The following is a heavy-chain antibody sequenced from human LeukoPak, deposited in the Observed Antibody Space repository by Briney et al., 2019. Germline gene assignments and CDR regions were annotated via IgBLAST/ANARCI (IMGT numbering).Heavy chain of an antibody. CDR3: ARVGQQLALYFDY. CDR1: GGSISSFY. D-gene: IGHD6-13*01. V-gene: IGHV4-59*12. CDR2: IYYSGST. Sequence: SETLSLTCTVSGGSISSFYWSWIRQPPGKGLEWIGYIYYSGSTNYNPSLKSRVTISVDTSKNQFSLKLSSVTAADTAVYYCARVGQQLALYFDYWGQGTLVTASS. J-gene: IGHJ4*02.